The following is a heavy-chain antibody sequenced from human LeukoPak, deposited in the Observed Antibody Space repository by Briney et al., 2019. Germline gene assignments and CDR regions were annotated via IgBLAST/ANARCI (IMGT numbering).Heavy chain of an antibody. CDR1: GGSISSSSYY. Sequence: PSETLSLTCTVSGGSISSSSYYWGWIRQPPGKGLEWIGSIYYSGSTYYNPSLKSRVTISVDTSKNQFSLKLSSVTAADTAVYYCARHLSESYDSSGYSGGIDYWGQGTLVTVSS. CDR2: IYYSGST. CDR3: ARHLSESYDSSGYSGGIDY. V-gene: IGHV4-39*01. J-gene: IGHJ4*02. D-gene: IGHD3-22*01.